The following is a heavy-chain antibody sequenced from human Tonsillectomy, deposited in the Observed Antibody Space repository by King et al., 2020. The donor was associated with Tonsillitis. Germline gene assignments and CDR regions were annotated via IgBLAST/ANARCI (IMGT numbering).Heavy chain of an antibody. CDR3: TTSGSYPQSRDY. V-gene: IGHV3-15*01. D-gene: IGHD1-26*01. CDR1: GFTFSDAW. Sequence: VQLVESGGGLVKPGGSLRLSCAASGFTFSDAWMTWVRQAPGKGLEWVGLMKTKGDGGTTEYAAPVKGRFTISRDDSKNTLYLQMNSLKTGDTAVYYCTTSGSYPQSRDYWGQGTLVAISS. CDR2: MKTKGDGGTT. J-gene: IGHJ4*02.